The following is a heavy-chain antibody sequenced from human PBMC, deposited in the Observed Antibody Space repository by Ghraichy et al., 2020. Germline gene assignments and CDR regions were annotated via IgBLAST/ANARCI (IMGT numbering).Heavy chain of an antibody. CDR2: ISYTGTT. D-gene: IGHD1-14*01. Sequence: SETLSLTCTVSGDSINSGGSFWSWIRQHPGQGLEWIGYISYTGTTSNNPSLKSRVIISIDTSKNQFSLNLNSVTAADTAVYYCAREITAWAPVKTVWGQGTLVTVSS. CDR3: AREITAWAPVKTV. V-gene: IGHV4-31*03. J-gene: IGHJ4*02. CDR1: GDSINSGGSF.